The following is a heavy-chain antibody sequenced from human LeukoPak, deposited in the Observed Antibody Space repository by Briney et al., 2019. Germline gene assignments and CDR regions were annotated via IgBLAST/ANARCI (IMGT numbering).Heavy chain of an antibody. CDR2: INPNSGGT. Sequence: ASVKVSCTASGYTFTGYYMHWVRQASGQGLEWMGWINPNSGGTNYAQKFQGRVTMTRDTSISTAYMELSRLRSDDTAVYYCARDMKWLRLGDSSFDYWGQGTLVTVSS. CDR1: GYTFTGYY. J-gene: IGHJ4*02. D-gene: IGHD5-12*01. V-gene: IGHV1-2*02. CDR3: ARDMKWLRLGDSSFDY.